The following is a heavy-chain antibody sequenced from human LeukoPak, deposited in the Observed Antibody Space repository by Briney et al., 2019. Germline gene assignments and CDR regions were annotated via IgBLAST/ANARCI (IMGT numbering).Heavy chain of an antibody. CDR2: ISGSGGST. D-gene: IGHD3-3*01. CDR1: GFTFSSYA. Sequence: GGSLRLSCAASGFTFSSYAMSWVRQAPGKGLEWVSAISGSGGSTYYADSVKGRFTISRDNPKNTLYLQMNSRRAEDTAVYYCAKVSVTIFGVVPDAFDIWGQGTMVTVSS. CDR3: AKVSVTIFGVVPDAFDI. J-gene: IGHJ3*02. V-gene: IGHV3-23*01.